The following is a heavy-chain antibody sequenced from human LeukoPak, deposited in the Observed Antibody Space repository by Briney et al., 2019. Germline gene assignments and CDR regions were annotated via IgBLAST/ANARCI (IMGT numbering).Heavy chain of an antibody. CDR3: ARGDSSGYYNDY. CDR2: IYYTGST. J-gene: IGHJ4*02. V-gene: IGHV4-59*01. Sequence: SETLSLTCTVSGGSISNYYWNWIRQPPGKGLEWIGYIYYTGSTNYNPSLKSRVTMSVDTSKNQFSLNLQSVTPEDTAVYYCARGDSSGYYNDYWGQGTLVTVSS. D-gene: IGHD3-22*01. CDR1: GGSISNYY.